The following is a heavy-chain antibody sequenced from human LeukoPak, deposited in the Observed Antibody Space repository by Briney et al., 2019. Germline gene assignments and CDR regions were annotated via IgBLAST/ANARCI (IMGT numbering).Heavy chain of an antibody. V-gene: IGHV1-2*02. CDR2: INPNSGDS. Sequence: ASVKVSCKASEYTFTTYCFHWVRQAPGQGLEWMGWINPNSGDSKCTEKFQDRVTMTRDTSISTVYMELSRLRYDDTAVYYCARGRGTSSFDYWGQGTLVTVSS. CDR1: EYTFTTYC. CDR3: ARGRGTSSFDY. J-gene: IGHJ4*02. D-gene: IGHD6-6*01.